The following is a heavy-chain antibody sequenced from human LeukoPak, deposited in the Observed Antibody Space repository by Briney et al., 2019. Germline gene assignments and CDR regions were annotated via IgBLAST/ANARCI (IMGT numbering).Heavy chain of an antibody. CDR2: IGAAGSHI. CDR3: VRVGSGATRADSLDL. CDR1: GFTFSAYS. J-gene: IGHJ3*01. V-gene: IGHV3-21*01. Sequence: KPGGFLRLSCAASGFTFSAYSMNWVRQAPGEGLEWVSSIGAAGSHIYYADSMKGRFTISRDNAKSSLFLQMNSLRAEDTGIYYCVRVGSGATRADSLDLWGQGTMVTVSS. D-gene: IGHD6-19*01.